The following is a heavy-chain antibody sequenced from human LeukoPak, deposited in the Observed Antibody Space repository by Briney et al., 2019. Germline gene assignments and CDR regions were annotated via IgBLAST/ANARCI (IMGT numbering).Heavy chain of an antibody. CDR2: INPSCGST. V-gene: IGHV1-46*01. CDR3: ARAVSVDQLLFGIDY. D-gene: IGHD2-2*01. CDR1: GYTLTNYY. Sequence: ASVKVSCKASGYTLTNYYMHWVRQAPGQGLEWMGIINPSCGSTSYAQKFQGRVTMTRDTSTSTVYMELSSLRSEDTAVYYCARAVSVDQLLFGIDYWGQGTLVTVSS. J-gene: IGHJ4*02.